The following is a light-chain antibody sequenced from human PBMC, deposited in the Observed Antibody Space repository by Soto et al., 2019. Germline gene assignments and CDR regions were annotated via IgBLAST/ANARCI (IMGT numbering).Light chain of an antibody. J-gene: IGKJ1*01. CDR3: QQYKNWWT. CDR2: GAS. Sequence: EIVMTQSPATLSVSPGERATLSCSASQSVSSNLAWYQQKPGQAPRLLIYGASTRATGIPARFSGSGSGTEFTLTISSLQSEDFAVYYCQQYKNWWTFGQGTKVDI. CDR1: QSVSSN. V-gene: IGKV3-15*01.